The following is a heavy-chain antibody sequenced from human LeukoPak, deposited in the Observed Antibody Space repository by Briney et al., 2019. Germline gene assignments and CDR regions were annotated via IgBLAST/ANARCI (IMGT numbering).Heavy chain of an antibody. D-gene: IGHD6-19*01. CDR2: IKQDGSEK. CDR3: AKEVIAVAGSAEYFQH. J-gene: IGHJ1*01. Sequence: PGGSLRLSCAASGFTFSSYWMSWVRQAPGKGLEWVANIKQDGSEKYYVDSVKGRFTISRDNSKNTLYLQMNSLRAEDTAVYYCAKEVIAVAGSAEYFQHWGQGTLVTVSS. V-gene: IGHV3-7*03. CDR1: GFTFSSYW.